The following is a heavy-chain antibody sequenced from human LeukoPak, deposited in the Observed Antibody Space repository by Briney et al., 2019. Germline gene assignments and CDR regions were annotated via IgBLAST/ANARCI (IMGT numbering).Heavy chain of an antibody. CDR3: ARERIAVAATPSYYYYYGMDV. V-gene: IGHV1-18*01. CDR1: GYTFTSYG. D-gene: IGHD6-19*01. Sequence: ASVKVSCKASGYTFTSYGISWVRQAPGQGLEWMGWISGYDGRTNYAQNFQGRVIMTTDTSTSTAYMELRSLRSDDTAVYYCARERIAVAATPSYYYYYGMDVWGQGTTVTVSS. CDR2: ISGYDGRT. J-gene: IGHJ6*02.